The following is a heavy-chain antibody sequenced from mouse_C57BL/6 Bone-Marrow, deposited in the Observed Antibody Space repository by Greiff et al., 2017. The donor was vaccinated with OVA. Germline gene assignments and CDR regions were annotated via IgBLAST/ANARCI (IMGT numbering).Heavy chain of an antibody. CDR2: ISDGGSYT. Sequence: EVMLVESGGGLVKPGGSLKLSCAASGFTFSSYAMSWVRQTPEKRLEWVATISDGGSYTYYPANVKGRFTISRDNAKNNLYLQMSHLKSEDTAMYYCARDGPLNYYVSTLYAMDYWGQGTSVTVSS. J-gene: IGHJ4*01. D-gene: IGHD1-1*01. V-gene: IGHV5-4*01. CDR3: ARDGPLNYYVSTLYAMDY. CDR1: GFTFSSYA.